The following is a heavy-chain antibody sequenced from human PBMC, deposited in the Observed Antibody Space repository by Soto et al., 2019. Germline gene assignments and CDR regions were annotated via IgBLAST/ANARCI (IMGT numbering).Heavy chain of an antibody. CDR2: IYHSGST. Sequence: QVQLQESGPGLVKPSGTLSLTCAVSDGSISSSNWWSWVRQPPGKGLEWIGEIYHSGSTNYNPSLKSRVTISVDKSKNQFSLKLSSVTAADPAVYYCANTQAVAGSMDFDYWGQGTLVTVSS. CDR1: DGSISSSNW. V-gene: IGHV4-4*02. CDR3: ANTQAVAGSMDFDY. D-gene: IGHD6-19*01. J-gene: IGHJ4*02.